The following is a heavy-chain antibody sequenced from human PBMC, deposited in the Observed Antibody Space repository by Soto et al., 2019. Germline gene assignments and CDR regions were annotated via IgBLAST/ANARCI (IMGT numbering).Heavy chain of an antibody. CDR3: IQCRGDGDCHQSYASYYYYGMDV. V-gene: IGHV2-5*02. J-gene: IGHJ6*02. Sequence: SGPTLVNPTQTLTLTCTFSGFSLNTSGVGVGWIRQPPGKALEWLALIYWDDDKRYSPSLKSRLTITKDTSKNQVVLTMTNMDPVDTAKYYCIQCRGDGDCHQSYASYYYYGMDVWGQGTTVTVAS. CDR1: GFSLNTSGVG. CDR2: IYWDDDK. D-gene: IGHD2-21*01.